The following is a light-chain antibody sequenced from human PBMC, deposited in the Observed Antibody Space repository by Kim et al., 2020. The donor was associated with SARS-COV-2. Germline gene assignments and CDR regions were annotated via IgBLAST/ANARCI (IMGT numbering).Light chain of an antibody. CDR1: NLNTCF. CDR3: NSRDSSGNHWV. Sequence: ALVQTVRITCPVPNLNTCFSSRYPREPGPAPVLFRYGKNTRPPGIPDRSSWSNSRNTASLTITGAQAENEAYYYCNSRDSSGNHWVFGGGTQLTVL. J-gene: IGLJ3*02. CDR2: GKN. V-gene: IGLV3-19*01.